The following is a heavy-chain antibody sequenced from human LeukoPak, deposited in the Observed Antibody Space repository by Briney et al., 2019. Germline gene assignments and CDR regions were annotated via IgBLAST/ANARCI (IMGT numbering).Heavy chain of an antibody. Sequence: SQTLSLTCAISGDSVSSNSVAWIWIRQSPSRGLEWLGRTYHRSKWYNDYAVSVKSRITINPDTSKNEFSLQLNSVTPEDTAVYYCVRARVRNPFDHWGQGTLVTVSS. CDR1: GDSVSSNSVA. CDR3: VRARVRNPFDH. V-gene: IGHV6-1*01. J-gene: IGHJ4*02. D-gene: IGHD3-10*01. CDR2: TYHRSKWYN.